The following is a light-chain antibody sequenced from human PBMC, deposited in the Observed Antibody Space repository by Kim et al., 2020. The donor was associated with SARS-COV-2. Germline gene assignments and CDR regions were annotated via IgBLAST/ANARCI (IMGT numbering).Light chain of an antibody. CDR1: KLGDKY. V-gene: IGLV3-1*01. CDR2: RDS. J-gene: IGLJ7*01. Sequence: VSPGQTASITCSGDKLGDKYACWYQQKPGQSPVLVIYRDSKRPSGIPERFSGSNSGNTATLTISGTQAMDEADYYCQAWDSSTGVFGGGTQLTVL. CDR3: QAWDSSTGV.